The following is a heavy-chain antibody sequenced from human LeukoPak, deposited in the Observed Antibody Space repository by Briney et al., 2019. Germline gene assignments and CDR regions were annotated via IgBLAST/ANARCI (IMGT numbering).Heavy chain of an antibody. CDR1: DGSISSSNW. Sequence: SGTLSLTCAVSDGSISSSNWWSWVRQPPGKGLEWIGEIYHSGSTNYNPSLRSRVTISVDKSKNQFSLKLSSVTAADTAVYYCARDRGIAGGRAWFGPWGQGTLVTVSS. D-gene: IGHD6-13*01. V-gene: IGHV4-4*02. CDR3: ARDRGIAGGRAWFGP. CDR2: IYHSGST. J-gene: IGHJ5*02.